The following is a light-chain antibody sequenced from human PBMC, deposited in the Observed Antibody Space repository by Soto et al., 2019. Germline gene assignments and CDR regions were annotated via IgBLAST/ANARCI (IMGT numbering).Light chain of an antibody. V-gene: IGLV2-14*01. CDR3: SSYTSSRV. CDR2: DVS. CDR1: SSDVGGYKY. J-gene: IGLJ1*01. Sequence: QSALTQPASVSGSPGQSITISCTGTSSDVGGYKYVSWYQQHPGKAPKLMIYDVSNRPSGVSNRFSGSKSGNTASLTISGLQAEDEADYYCSSYTSSRVFGTGTKVTVL.